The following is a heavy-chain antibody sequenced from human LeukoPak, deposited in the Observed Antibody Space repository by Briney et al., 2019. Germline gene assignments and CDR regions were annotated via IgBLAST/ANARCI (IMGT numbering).Heavy chain of an antibody. V-gene: IGHV3-48*04. CDR1: GFTFSSYS. CDR2: ISSSSSTI. D-gene: IGHD3-22*01. CDR3: AREGPRITMIVVVRYFDY. Sequence: QSGGSLRLSCAASGFTFSSYSMNWVRQAPGKGLEWVSYISSSSSTIYYADSVKGRFTISRDNAKNSLYLQMNSLRAEDTAVYYCAREGPRITMIVVVRYFDYWGQGTLVTVSS. J-gene: IGHJ4*02.